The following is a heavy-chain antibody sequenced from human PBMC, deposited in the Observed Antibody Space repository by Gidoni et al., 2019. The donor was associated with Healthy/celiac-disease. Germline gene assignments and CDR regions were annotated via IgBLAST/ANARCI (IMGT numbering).Heavy chain of an antibody. CDR1: GATFSSYA. D-gene: IGHD6-19*01. CDR3: ARPWGYSSGLNYYYYYGMDV. Sequence: QVQLVQSGAEVKKPGSSVKVSCKASGATFSSYAISWVRQAPGQGLEWMGGIIPIFGTANYAQKFQGRVTITADESTSTAYMELSSLRSEDTAVYYCARPWGYSSGLNYYYYYGMDVWGQGTTVTVSS. CDR2: IIPIFGTA. V-gene: IGHV1-69*01. J-gene: IGHJ6*02.